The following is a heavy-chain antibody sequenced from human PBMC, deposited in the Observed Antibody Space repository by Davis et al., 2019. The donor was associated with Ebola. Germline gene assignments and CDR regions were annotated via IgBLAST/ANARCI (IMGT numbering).Heavy chain of an antibody. V-gene: IGHV2-26*01. Sequence: SGPTLVKPTETLTLTCTVSGFSLSNARMGVSWIRQPPGKALEWLAHIFSNDEKSYSTSLKSRLTISKDTSKSQVVLTMTNMDPVDTATYYCARSIAVAGPYGMDVWGQGTTVTVSS. J-gene: IGHJ6*02. CDR3: ARSIAVAGPYGMDV. CDR1: GFSLSNARMG. CDR2: IFSNDEK. D-gene: IGHD6-19*01.